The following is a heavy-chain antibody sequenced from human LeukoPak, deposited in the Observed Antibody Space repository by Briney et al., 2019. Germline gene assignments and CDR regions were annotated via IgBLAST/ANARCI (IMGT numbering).Heavy chain of an antibody. CDR2: LNAANGNS. V-gene: IGHV1-3*01. CDR3: ARDRQDGDYAY. CDR1: GYTLTSFA. D-gene: IGHD4-17*01. J-gene: IGHJ4*02. Sequence: ASVKVSCKASGYTLTSFAMHWVRQAPGQRLEWMGRLNAANGNSQYSQKFQDRVTITSDSSANTAYMEFSSLRSEDSAVYYCARDRQDGDYAYWGQGTLVTVSS.